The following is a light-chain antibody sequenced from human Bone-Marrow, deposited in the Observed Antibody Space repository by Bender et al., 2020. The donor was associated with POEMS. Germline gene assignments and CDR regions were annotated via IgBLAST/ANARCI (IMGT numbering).Light chain of an antibody. CDR2: KDT. Sequence: SSELTQPPSVSVSPGQTARITCSGDALPDQYAYWYQQRPGQAPVMVINKDTERPSGIPERFSGSNSGNTATLTISRVEVGDEADYYCQLWDSISGHPVFGGGTKLTVL. J-gene: IGLJ3*02. V-gene: IGLV3-25*02. CDR1: ALPDQY. CDR3: QLWDSISGHPV.